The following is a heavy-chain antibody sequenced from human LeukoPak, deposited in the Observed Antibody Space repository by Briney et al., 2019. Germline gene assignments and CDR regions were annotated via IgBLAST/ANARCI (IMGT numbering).Heavy chain of an antibody. CDR1: GGSISSSSYY. Sequence: SETLSLTCTVSGGSISSSSYYWGWIRQPPGKGLEWIGSIYYSGSTYYNPSLKSRVTISVDTSKNQFSLKLSSVTAADTAVYYCASLLVRLGELDQTWYYYGMDVWGQGTTVTVSS. D-gene: IGHD3-16*01. CDR2: IYYSGST. CDR3: ASLLVRLGELDQTWYYYGMDV. J-gene: IGHJ6*02. V-gene: IGHV4-39*07.